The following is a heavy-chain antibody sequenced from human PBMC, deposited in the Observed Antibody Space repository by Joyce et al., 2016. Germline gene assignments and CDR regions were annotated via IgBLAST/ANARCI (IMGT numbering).Heavy chain of an antibody. J-gene: IGHJ4*02. CDR1: GFTFDDYA. Sequence: EVQLVESGGGLVQPGRSLRLSCAASGFTFDDYAMHWVRQAPGKGLEGVSGISWNSGSVGYADSVKGRFTIARDNAKNSLYLQMNSLRAEDTALYYCAKDMRRHSSRRTLFDYWGQGTLVIVSS. CDR2: ISWNSGSV. V-gene: IGHV3-9*01. D-gene: IGHD6-19*01. CDR3: AKDMRRHSSRRTLFDY.